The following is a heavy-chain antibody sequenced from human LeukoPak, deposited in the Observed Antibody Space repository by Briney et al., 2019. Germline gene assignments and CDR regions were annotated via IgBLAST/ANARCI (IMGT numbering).Heavy chain of an antibody. D-gene: IGHD3-22*01. CDR3: ARVLRSPEYYYDSSGIFDY. J-gene: IGHJ4*02. Sequence: ASVKVSCKASGYTFTGYYMHWVRQAPGQGLEWMGWINPNSGGTNYAQKFQGRVTMTRDTSISTAYMELSRLRSDDTAVYYCARVLRSPEYYYDSSGIFDYWGQGTLVTVSS. V-gene: IGHV1-2*02. CDR1: GYTFTGYY. CDR2: INPNSGGT.